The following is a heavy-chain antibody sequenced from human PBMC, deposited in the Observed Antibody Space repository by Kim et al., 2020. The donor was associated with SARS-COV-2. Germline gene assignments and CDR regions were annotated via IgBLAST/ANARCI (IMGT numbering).Heavy chain of an antibody. Sequence: SETLSLTCAVSGGSISSTGYYWAWIRQPPGKGLEWIGSIYYGGSAYYSPSLKSRVTISVDTSKNQFSLNLASVTAADTALYYCARQSGIYSGVWHPSSHLGYWGQGTLVTVSS. V-gene: IGHV4-39*01. J-gene: IGHJ4*02. D-gene: IGHD6-19*01. CDR1: GGSISSTGYY. CDR3: ARQSGIYSGVWHPSSHLGY. CDR2: IYYGGSA.